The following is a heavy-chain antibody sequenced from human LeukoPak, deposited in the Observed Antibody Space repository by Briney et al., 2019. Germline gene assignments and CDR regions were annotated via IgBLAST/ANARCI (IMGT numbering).Heavy chain of an antibody. CDR1: GYTFNSYD. J-gene: IGHJ4*02. CDR2: ISTYNGNT. CDR3: ARVLRYDFWSAYYFDY. V-gene: IGHV1-18*01. Sequence: ASVKVSCKASGYTFNSYDISWVRQAPGQGLECMAWISTYNGNTNYALKVQGRATMTTDTSTSTAYMELRSLRSDDTAVYYCARVLRYDFWSAYYFDYWGQGTLVTVSS. D-gene: IGHD3-3*01.